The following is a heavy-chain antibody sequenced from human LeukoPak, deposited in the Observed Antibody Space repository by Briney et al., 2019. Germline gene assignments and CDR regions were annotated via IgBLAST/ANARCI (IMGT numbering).Heavy chain of an antibody. D-gene: IGHD6-6*01. J-gene: IGHJ3*02. Sequence: SETLSLTCTVSGGSISSSTYYWGWIRQPPGKGLEWIGNIYYSGSTYYNPSLKSRVTISVDTSKNQFSLKLSSVTAADTAVYYCASRRYSSSWGYALDIWGQGTMVTVSS. CDR1: GGSISSSTYY. V-gene: IGHV4-39*01. CDR2: IYYSGST. CDR3: ASRRYSSSWGYALDI.